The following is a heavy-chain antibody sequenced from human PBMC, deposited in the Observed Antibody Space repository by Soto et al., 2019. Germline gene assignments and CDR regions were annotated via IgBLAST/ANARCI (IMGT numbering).Heavy chain of an antibody. D-gene: IGHD3-16*01. CDR2: VIGSGGKT. V-gene: IGHV3-23*01. CDR3: AKGSFAYYNEAFEN. J-gene: IGHJ3*02. Sequence: GGSLRLSCVASGFTFNSYAMNWVRQAPGKGLEWVSLVIGSGGKTYYADSVKGRFTVSRDNSKNTLYLQMDSLRAEDTATYFCAKGSFAYYNEAFENLGQRTKVTVSS. CDR1: GFTFNSYA.